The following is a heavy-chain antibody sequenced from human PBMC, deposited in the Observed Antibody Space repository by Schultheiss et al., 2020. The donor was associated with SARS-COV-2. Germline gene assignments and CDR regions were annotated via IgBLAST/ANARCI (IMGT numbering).Heavy chain of an antibody. D-gene: IGHD2-15*01. J-gene: IGHJ5*02. CDR1: GFTFSDYY. Sequence: GESLKISCAASGFTFSDYYMSWIRQAPGKGLEWVSHILSSGSYTNYADSMQGRFTVSRDNANNSLYLQMHSLRAEDTAVYYCVRDRSWWTPYNCFDLWGRGTLVTVSS. CDR3: VRDRSWWTPYNCFDL. V-gene: IGHV3-11*06. CDR2: ILSSGSYT.